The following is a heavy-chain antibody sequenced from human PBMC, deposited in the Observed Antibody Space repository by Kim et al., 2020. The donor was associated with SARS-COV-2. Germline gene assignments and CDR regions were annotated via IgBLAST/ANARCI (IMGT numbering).Heavy chain of an antibody. J-gene: IGHJ4*02. CDR3: AKDTIFGVDSPGDFDY. CDR1: GFTFGDYA. Sequence: GGSLRLSCAASGFTFGDYAMHWVRQAPGKGLEWVSGISWNSGSIGYADSVKGRFTISRDNAKNSLYLQMNSLRAEDTALYYCAKDTIFGVDSPGDFDYWGQGTLVTVSS. CDR2: ISWNSGSI. D-gene: IGHD3-3*01. V-gene: IGHV3-9*01.